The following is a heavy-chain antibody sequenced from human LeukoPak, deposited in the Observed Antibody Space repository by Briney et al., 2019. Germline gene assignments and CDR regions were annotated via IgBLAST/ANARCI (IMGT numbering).Heavy chain of an antibody. Sequence: QAGGSLRLSCAASGFTFSSYSMNWVRQAPGKGLEWVSSISSSSSYIYYADSVKGRFTISRDNAKNSLYLQMNSLRAEDTAVYYCARVSGLAYCGGDCFPYGYFDYWGQGTLVTVSS. J-gene: IGHJ4*02. D-gene: IGHD2-21*02. CDR1: GFTFSSYS. CDR3: ARVSGLAYCGGDCFPYGYFDY. CDR2: ISSSSSYI. V-gene: IGHV3-21*01.